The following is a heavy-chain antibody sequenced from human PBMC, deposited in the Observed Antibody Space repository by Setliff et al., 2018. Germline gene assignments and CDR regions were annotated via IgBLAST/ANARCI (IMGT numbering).Heavy chain of an antibody. CDR1: GFTFSTYT. Sequence: LRLSCAASGFTFSTYTMNWVRQAPGKGLEWVSSIDTSSSYIYYADSVKGRFTISRDNAENSLYLQMNSLRAEDTAVYYCARSESCGATNCSPFDYWGQGTLVTVSS. J-gene: IGHJ4*02. D-gene: IGHD2-2*01. CDR3: ARSESCGATNCSPFDY. CDR2: IDTSSSYI. V-gene: IGHV3-21*01.